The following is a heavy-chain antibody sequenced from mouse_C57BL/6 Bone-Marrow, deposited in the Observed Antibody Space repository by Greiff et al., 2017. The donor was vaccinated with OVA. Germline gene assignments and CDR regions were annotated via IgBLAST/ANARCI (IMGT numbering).Heavy chain of an antibody. CDR3: TTGGTNYFDY. CDR1: GFNIKDDY. D-gene: IGHD4-1*01. V-gene: IGHV14-4*01. J-gene: IGHJ2*01. CDR2: IDPENGDT. Sequence: EVKLMESGAELVRPGASVKLSCTASGFNIKDDYMHWVKQRPEQGLEWIGWIDPENGDTEYASKFQGKATITADTSSNTAYLQLSSLTSEDTAVYYCTTGGTNYFDYWGQGTTLTVSS.